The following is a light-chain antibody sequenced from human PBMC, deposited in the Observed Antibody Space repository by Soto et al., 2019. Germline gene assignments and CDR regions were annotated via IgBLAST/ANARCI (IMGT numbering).Light chain of an antibody. V-gene: IGKV3-11*01. CDR2: GTS. CDR1: QSVSGY. Sequence: EIVLTQSPATLSLSPGERATLSCRASQSVSGYLAWYQQRPGQAPRLLIYGTSNRATGIPAKFSGSGSGTDFTLTISSLEPEDFAVYYCQQRSNWPVTFGQGTRLAI. J-gene: IGKJ5*01. CDR3: QQRSNWPVT.